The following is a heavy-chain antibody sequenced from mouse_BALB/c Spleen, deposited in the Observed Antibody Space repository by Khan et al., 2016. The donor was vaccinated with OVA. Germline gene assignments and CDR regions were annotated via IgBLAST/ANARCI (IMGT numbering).Heavy chain of an antibody. V-gene: IGHV3-2*02. CDR2: ISYSGST. Sequence: VQLKESGPGLAKPSQSLSLTCTVTGYSITSDYAWNWIRQFPGNKLEWMGYISYSGSTSYNPSLKSRISITRDTSKNQFFLQLNSVTTEDTATYYCARGMRAMDYWGQGPSVTVSS. CDR3: ARGMRAMDY. J-gene: IGHJ4*01. CDR1: GYSITSDYA.